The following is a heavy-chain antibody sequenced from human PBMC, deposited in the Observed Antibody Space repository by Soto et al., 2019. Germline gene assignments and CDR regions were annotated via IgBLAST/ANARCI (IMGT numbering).Heavy chain of an antibody. Sequence: SETLSLTCTVSGGSIGSGDYYWSWIRQPPGKGLEWIGYIYYSGSTYYNPSLKSRVTISVDTSKNQFSLKLSSVTAADTAVYYCAREIVYGGNFPIGMDVWGQGTMVTVSS. D-gene: IGHD4-17*01. CDR1: GGSIGSGDYY. CDR3: AREIVYGGNFPIGMDV. J-gene: IGHJ6*02. V-gene: IGHV4-30-4*01. CDR2: IYYSGST.